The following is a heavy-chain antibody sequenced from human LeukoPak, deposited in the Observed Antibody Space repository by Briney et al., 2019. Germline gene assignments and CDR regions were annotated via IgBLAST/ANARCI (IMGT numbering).Heavy chain of an antibody. CDR2: IHPSGST. V-gene: IGHV4-59*08. D-gene: IGHD4-17*01. Sequence: SSETLSLTCTVSGGSISSYYWSWTRQPPGKGLEWIGYIHPSGSTNYNPSLKSRVTISVDTSRNQFSLNLRSVTAADTAVYFCARRNYGDYDHYFDYWGQGILVTVSS. J-gene: IGHJ4*02. CDR1: GGSISSYY. CDR3: ARRNYGDYDHYFDY.